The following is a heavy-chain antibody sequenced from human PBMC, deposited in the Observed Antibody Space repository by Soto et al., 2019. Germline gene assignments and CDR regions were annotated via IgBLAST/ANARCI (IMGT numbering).Heavy chain of an antibody. V-gene: IGHV2-5*01. CDR1: GFSLSTIEVA. Sequence: QITLKESGPTLVKPTQTLTLTCTFSGFSLSTIEVAVGWVRQPPGKALEWLALIYWNDDKRYSPSPKSRPTITKDTSKNQVVPTRTTRDPVDTATYYCAHRVGSSWYIFDNWGQGTLVTVSS. CDR2: IYWNDDK. CDR3: AHRVGSSWYIFDN. D-gene: IGHD6-13*01. J-gene: IGHJ4*02.